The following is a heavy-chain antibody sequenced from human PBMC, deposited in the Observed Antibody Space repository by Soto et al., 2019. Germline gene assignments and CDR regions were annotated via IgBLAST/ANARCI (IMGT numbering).Heavy chain of an antibody. V-gene: IGHV3-23*01. D-gene: IGHD5-12*01. CDR1: GFNFSNYA. Sequence: GGSLRLSCAASGFNFSNYAMSWVRQAPGKGLEWVSAISGSGGSTYYADSVKGRFTISRDNSKNTLYLQMNSLRAEDTAVYYCAKDRGTWRCSGYELVYWGQGTLVPVYS. CDR2: ISGSGGST. J-gene: IGHJ4*02. CDR3: AKDRGTWRCSGYELVY.